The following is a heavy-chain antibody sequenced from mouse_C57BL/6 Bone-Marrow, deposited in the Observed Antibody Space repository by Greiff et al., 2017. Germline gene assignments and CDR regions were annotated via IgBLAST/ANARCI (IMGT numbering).Heavy chain of an antibody. Sequence: HVQLQQSGAELAKPGASVKLSCKASGYTFTSYWMHWVKQRPGQGLEWIGYINPSSGYTKYKKKFKDKAKLTADKSSSTAYMQLSSLTYEDSAVYYCARGYYGNYAYWYFDVWGTGTTVTVSS. CDR1: GYTFTSYW. CDR2: INPSSGYT. V-gene: IGHV1-7*01. J-gene: IGHJ1*03. D-gene: IGHD2-1*01. CDR3: ARGYYGNYAYWYFDV.